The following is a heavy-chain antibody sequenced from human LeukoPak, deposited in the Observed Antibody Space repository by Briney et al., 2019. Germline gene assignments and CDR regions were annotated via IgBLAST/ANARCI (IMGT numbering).Heavy chain of an antibody. Sequence: ETLSLTCTVSGYSISSGYLWGWVRQAPGKGLEWVSAISGSGGSTYYADSVKGRFTISRDNSKNTLYLQMNSLRAEDTAVYYCAKAPGIAVTGDYWGQGTLATVSS. J-gene: IGHJ4*02. CDR2: ISGSGGST. CDR1: GYSISSGY. CDR3: AKAPGIAVTGDY. D-gene: IGHD6-19*01. V-gene: IGHV3-23*01.